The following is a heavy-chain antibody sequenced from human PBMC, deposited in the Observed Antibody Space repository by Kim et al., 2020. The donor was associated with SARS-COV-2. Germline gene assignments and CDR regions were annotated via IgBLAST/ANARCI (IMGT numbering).Heavy chain of an antibody. D-gene: IGHD2-15*01. V-gene: IGHV4-34*01. CDR3: AGIVVVVPPYYYGMDV. Sequence: LTSRVTISVDTSKNQFSLKLSSVTAADTAVYYCAGIVVVVPPYYYGMDVWGQGTTVTVSS. J-gene: IGHJ6*02.